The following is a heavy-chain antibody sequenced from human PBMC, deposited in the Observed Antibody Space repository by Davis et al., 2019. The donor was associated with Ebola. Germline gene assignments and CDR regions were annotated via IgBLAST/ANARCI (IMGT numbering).Heavy chain of an antibody. J-gene: IGHJ6*04. CDR1: GFTFTSYA. CDR2: VTSSGGGT. CDR3: AKGGSGWPSDYSYGMGV. V-gene: IGHV3-23*01. Sequence: GGSLRLSCAASGFTFTSYALTWARQAPGKGLEWVSAVTSSGGGTYYADSVKGWFTISRDNSKNTLYLQMNSLRVEDTAVYYCAKGGSGWPSDYSYGMGVWGKGSTVTVSS. D-gene: IGHD6-19*01.